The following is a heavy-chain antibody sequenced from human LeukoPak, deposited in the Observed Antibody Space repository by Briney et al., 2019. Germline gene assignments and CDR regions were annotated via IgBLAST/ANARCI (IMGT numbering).Heavy chain of an antibody. CDR3: AKDAEFNVVRGTLYYFDY. D-gene: IGHD3-10*01. V-gene: IGHV3-30*18. CDR2: ISYDGRNK. CDR1: GFTFSSYG. Sequence: GGALRLSCAASGFTFSSYGMHWVRQAPGKGLEGVAVISYDGRNKYYADSVKGRFTISREHSKNTLYLQMNSLGAEDTAVYYCAKDAEFNVVRGTLYYFDYWGQGTLVTVSS. J-gene: IGHJ4*02.